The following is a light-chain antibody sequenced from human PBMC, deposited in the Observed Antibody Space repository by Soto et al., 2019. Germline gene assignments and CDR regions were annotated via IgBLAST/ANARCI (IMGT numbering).Light chain of an antibody. Sequence: IQMTQSPSSLSASVGDRVTITCQASEDIAKNLNWYQQKPGKAPKLLIYDASSLQTGGPSSFSGSGCATHFTFTIRSLQSEDIATYYFQQYDNLHPITFGQGTRLKIK. J-gene: IGKJ5*01. CDR1: EDIAKN. CDR2: DAS. CDR3: QQYDNLHPIT. V-gene: IGKV1-33*01.